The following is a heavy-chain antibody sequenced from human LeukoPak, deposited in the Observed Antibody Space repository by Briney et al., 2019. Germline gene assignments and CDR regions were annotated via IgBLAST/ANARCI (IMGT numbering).Heavy chain of an antibody. V-gene: IGHV3-30-3*01. D-gene: IGHD6-13*01. CDR2: ISYDGSNK. J-gene: IGHJ4*02. CDR3: ARATLVREYFDY. CDR1: GFTFSSYA. Sequence: GGSLRPSCAASGFTFSSYAMHRVRQAPGKGLEWVAVISYDGSNKYYADSVKGRFTISRDNSKNTLYLQMNSLRAEDTAVYYCARATLVREYFDYWGQGTLVTVSS.